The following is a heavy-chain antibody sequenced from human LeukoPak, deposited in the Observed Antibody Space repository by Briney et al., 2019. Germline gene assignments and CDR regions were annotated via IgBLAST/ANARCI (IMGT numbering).Heavy chain of an antibody. CDR3: AKRIAALGPYFDY. V-gene: IGHV3-23*01. D-gene: IGHD6-13*01. Sequence: PGGSLRLSCAASGFTFSSYAMSWVRQAPGKRLEWVSGIGGSGGSTYYADSVRGRFTISRDNSKNTLYLQLNSLRAEDTAVYYCAKRIAALGPYFDYWGQGALVTVSS. CDR2: IGGSGGST. J-gene: IGHJ4*02. CDR1: GFTFSSYA.